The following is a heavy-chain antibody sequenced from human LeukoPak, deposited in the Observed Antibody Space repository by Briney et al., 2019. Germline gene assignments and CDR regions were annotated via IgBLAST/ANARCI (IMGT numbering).Heavy chain of an antibody. CDR1: GFTFSSYA. CDR3: AKGPYTESAAGEFDY. Sequence: PGGSLRLSCAASGFTFSSYAMSWVRQAPGKGLEWVSAISGSGGSTYYADSVKGRFTISRDNSKDTLYLQMNSLRAEDTAVYYCAKGPYTESAAGEFDYWGQGTLVTVSS. V-gene: IGHV3-23*01. J-gene: IGHJ4*02. D-gene: IGHD6-19*01. CDR2: ISGSGGST.